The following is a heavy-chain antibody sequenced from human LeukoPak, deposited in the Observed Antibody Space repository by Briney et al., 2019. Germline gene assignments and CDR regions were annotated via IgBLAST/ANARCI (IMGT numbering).Heavy chain of an antibody. Sequence: GGSLRLSCAASGFTVSSNYMSWVRQAPGKGLEWVSVIYSGGSTYYADSVKGRFTISRDNSKNTLYLQMNSLRAEDTAVYYCANLNYNYDGGNYWGQGTLVTVS. CDR1: GFTVSSNY. CDR2: IYSGGST. J-gene: IGHJ4*02. D-gene: IGHD3-22*01. V-gene: IGHV3-66*01. CDR3: ANLNYNYDGGNY.